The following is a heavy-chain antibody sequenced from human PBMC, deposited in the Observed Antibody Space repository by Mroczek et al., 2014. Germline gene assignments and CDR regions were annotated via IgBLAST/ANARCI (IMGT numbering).Heavy chain of an antibody. CDR2: IYYSGST. J-gene: IGHJ4*02. CDR3: ARAALAYYFDY. Sequence: QVQLQQWGPGLVKPSETLSLTCTVSGGSISSYYWSWIRQPPGKGLEWIGYIYYSGSTNYNPSLKSRVTISVDTSKNQFSLKLSSVTAADTAVYYCARAALAYYFDYVGPGNPGHRLL. V-gene: IGHV4-59*01. CDR1: GGSISSYY.